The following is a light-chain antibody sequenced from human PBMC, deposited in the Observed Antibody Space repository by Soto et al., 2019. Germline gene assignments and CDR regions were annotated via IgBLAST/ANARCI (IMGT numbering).Light chain of an antibody. CDR2: EVN. J-gene: IGLJ2*01. CDR1: SSDFGGYNY. CDR3: CSYAGRNSVGA. V-gene: IGLV2-8*01. Sequence: QSALTQPPSASGSPGQSVTISCTGTSSDFGGYNYVSWYQHHPGKAPKLMIYEVNKQPSGVSDRSSGSKSGNTASLTVSGLQAEAEADYYCCSYAGRNSVGAFGGRPTLTVL.